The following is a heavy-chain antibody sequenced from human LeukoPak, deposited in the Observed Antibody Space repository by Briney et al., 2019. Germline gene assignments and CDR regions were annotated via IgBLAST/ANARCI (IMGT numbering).Heavy chain of an antibody. Sequence: GAPVKVSCKASGYTFTSYYMHWVRQAPGQGLEWMGIINPSGGSTSYAQKFQGRVTMTRDTSTSTVYMELSSLRSEDTAVYYCARAFWSGRVDPWGQGTLVTVSS. CDR3: ARAFWSGRVDP. CDR1: GYTFTSYY. D-gene: IGHD3-3*01. CDR2: INPSGGST. V-gene: IGHV1-46*03. J-gene: IGHJ5*02.